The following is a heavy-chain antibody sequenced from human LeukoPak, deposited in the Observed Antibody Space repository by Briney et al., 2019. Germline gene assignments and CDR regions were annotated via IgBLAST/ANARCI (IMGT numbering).Heavy chain of an antibody. J-gene: IGHJ6*02. V-gene: IGHV1-69*13. CDR1: GGTFSSYS. Sequence: SVKVSCKASGGTFSSYSISWVRQAPGQGLEWMGGIIPIFDTADYAQKFQGRVTITADESTSTAYMELSSLRSEDTAVFYCARISLGAIWGYYYGMDVWGQGTTVTVPS. CDR3: ARISLGAIWGYYYGMDV. D-gene: IGHD1-26*01. CDR2: IIPIFDTA.